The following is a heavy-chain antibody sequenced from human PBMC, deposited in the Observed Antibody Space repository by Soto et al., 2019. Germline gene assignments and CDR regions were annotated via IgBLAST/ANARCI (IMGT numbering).Heavy chain of an antibody. V-gene: IGHV1-2*04. CDR3: ARAGYSSSRIDY. CDR1: GYTFTGYY. J-gene: IGHJ4*02. Sequence: ASVKVSCKASGYTFTGYYMHWVRQAPGQGLEWMGWINPNSGGTNYAQKFQGWVTMTRDTSISTAYMELSRLRSEDTAVYYCARAGYSSSRIDYWGQGTLVTVS. D-gene: IGHD6-13*01. CDR2: INPNSGGT.